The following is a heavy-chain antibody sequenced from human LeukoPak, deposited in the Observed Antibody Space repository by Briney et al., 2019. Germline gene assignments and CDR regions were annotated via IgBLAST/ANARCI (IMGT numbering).Heavy chain of an antibody. J-gene: IGHJ3*02. D-gene: IGHD6-19*01. CDR1: GYTFTSYG. CDR2: ISAYNGNT. CDR3: ARGGYSSGWYAGRAFDI. Sequence: ASVKVSCKASGYTFTSYGISWVRQAPGQGLEWMGWISAYNGNTNYAQKLQGRVTMTTDTSTSTAYMERRSLRSDDTAVYYCARGGYSSGWYAGRAFDIWGQGTMVTVSS. V-gene: IGHV1-18*01.